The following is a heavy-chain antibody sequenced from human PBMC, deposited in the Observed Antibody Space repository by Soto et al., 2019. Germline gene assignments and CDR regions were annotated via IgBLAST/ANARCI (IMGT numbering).Heavy chain of an antibody. CDR1: GGSIRSGGYS. CDR3: AREGGSGSPEWYFNV. V-gene: IGHV4-30-2*01. Sequence: QLQLQESGSGLVKPSQTLSLTCAVSGGSIRSGGYSWSWLRQPPGKGLEWIGYVFHSGSTYYNPFLKSRVTISVDGSKNPFSQELSSVTAADTALYYCAREGGSGSPEWYFNVWGRGTLVTVSS. D-gene: IGHD1-26*01. J-gene: IGHJ2*01. CDR2: VFHSGST.